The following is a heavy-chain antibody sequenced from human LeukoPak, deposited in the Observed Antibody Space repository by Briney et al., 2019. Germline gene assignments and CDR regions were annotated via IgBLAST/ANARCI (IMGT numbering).Heavy chain of an antibody. CDR2: ISSNGGST. Sequence: PGGSLRLSCAASGFTFSSYAMHWVRQAPGKGLEYVSAISSNGGSTYYANSVKGRFTISRDNSKNTLYLQMGSLRAEDMAVYYCARGSAYHDFWSGLGTGSYYYYGMDVWGQGTTVTVSS. J-gene: IGHJ6*02. D-gene: IGHD3-3*01. CDR3: ARGSAYHDFWSGLGTGSYYYYGMDV. CDR1: GFTFSSYA. V-gene: IGHV3-64*01.